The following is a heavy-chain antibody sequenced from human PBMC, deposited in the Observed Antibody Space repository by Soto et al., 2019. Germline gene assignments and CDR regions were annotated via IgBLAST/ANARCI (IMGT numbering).Heavy chain of an antibody. J-gene: IGHJ4*02. CDR1: GGSVSSNSYS. CDR3: ATMGTPVTGLYYFDY. Sequence: SETLSLTCTVSGGSVSSNSYSWGWIRQSPGKGLEWIATIYSAGNTYYHPSLLSRVTISVDTSMNQFSLDLSSVTAADTAVYYCATMGTPVTGLYYFDYWGQGTLVT. V-gene: IGHV4-39*01. D-gene: IGHD4-17*01. CDR2: IYSAGNT.